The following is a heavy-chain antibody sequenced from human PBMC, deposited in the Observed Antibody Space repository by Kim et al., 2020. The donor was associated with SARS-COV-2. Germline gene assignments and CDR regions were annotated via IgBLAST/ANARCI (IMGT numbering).Heavy chain of an antibody. CDR3: ARRLAASF. J-gene: IGHJ4*02. Sequence: GGSTDYADSVKGRFTISRDNSKNTLYLQMNSLRAEDTAVYYCARRLAASFWGQGTLVTVSS. D-gene: IGHD2-15*01. V-gene: IGHV3-53*01. CDR2: GGST.